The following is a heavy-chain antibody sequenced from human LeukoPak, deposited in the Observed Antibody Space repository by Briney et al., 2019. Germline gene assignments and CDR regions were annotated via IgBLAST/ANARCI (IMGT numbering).Heavy chain of an antibody. D-gene: IGHD1-26*01. CDR1: GFTFSSYA. V-gene: IGHV3-23*01. J-gene: IGHJ4*02. CDR2: ISGSGGST. CDR3: AKDQVRGSYFDPFDY. Sequence: PGGSLRLSCAASGFTFSSYAMSWVRQAPGKGLEWVSAISGSGGSTYYADSVKGRFTISRDNSKNTLYLQMNSLRAEDTAVYYRAKDQVRGSYFDPFDYWGQGTLVTVSS.